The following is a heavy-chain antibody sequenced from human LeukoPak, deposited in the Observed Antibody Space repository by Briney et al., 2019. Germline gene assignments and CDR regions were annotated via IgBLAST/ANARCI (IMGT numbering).Heavy chain of an antibody. J-gene: IGHJ4*02. CDR2: ISWNSGSI. V-gene: IGHV3-9*01. CDR3: ARRGKMATPTGFDS. D-gene: IGHD5-24*01. CDR1: GFTFDDYA. Sequence: PGGSLRLSCAASGFTFDDYAMHWVRQAPGKGLEWVSGISWNSGSIGYADSVKGRFTISRDNAKNSLYLQMNSLRAEDTALYYCARRGKMATPTGFDSWGQGTLVTVSS.